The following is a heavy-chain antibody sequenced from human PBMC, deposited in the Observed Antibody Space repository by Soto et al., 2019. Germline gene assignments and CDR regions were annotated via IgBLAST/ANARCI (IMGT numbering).Heavy chain of an antibody. D-gene: IGHD2-21*02. CDR3: AKDRSAGCGGDCPLDS. J-gene: IGHJ4*02. V-gene: IGHV3-30*18. CDR1: GFTFNTFG. Sequence: QVQLVEWGGGVVQPGRSLRISCGASGFTFNTFGMHWVRQAPGKGLEWVAVISYDGSEKFYADSVKGRFIVSRDSSNSTLHLHLNSLRVEDTAVYYCAKDRSAGCGGDCPLDSWGQGTLVTVSA. CDR2: ISYDGSEK.